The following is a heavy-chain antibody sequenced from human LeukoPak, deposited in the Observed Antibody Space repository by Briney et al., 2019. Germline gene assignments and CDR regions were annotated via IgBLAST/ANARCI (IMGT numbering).Heavy chain of an antibody. V-gene: IGHV3-23*01. CDR2: ISGSGGST. Sequence: GGSLRLSCAASGFTFSSYAMSWVRQAPGKGLEWVSAISGSGGSTYYADSVKGRFTISRDNSKNTLYLQMNSLRAEDTAVYYCARGCSGSYYGGVGYWGQGTLVTVSS. D-gene: IGHD1-26*01. CDR3: ARGCSGSYYGGVGY. CDR1: GFTFSSYA. J-gene: IGHJ4*02.